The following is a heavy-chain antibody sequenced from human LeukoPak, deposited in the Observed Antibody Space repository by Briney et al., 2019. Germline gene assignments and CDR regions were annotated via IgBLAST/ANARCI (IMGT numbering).Heavy chain of an antibody. CDR3: ATGGNSGSYRDRDDAFDI. CDR2: FDPEDGET. CDR1: GYTLTELS. V-gene: IGHV1-24*01. Sequence: GASVKVSCKVSGYTLTELSMHWVRQAPGKGLEWMGGFDPEDGETIYAQKFQGRVTMTEDTSTDTAYMELSSLRSEDTAVYYCATGGNSGSYRDRDDAFDIWGQGTMVTVSS. D-gene: IGHD1-26*01. J-gene: IGHJ3*02.